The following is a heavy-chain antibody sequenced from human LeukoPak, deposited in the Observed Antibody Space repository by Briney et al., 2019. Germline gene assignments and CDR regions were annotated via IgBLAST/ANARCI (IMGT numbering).Heavy chain of an antibody. CDR1: GYTFTSYY. J-gene: IGHJ4*02. CDR3: ARDSLYGVVDY. V-gene: IGHV1-46*01. Sequence: GGSVRVSCKTSGYTFTSYYIHWVRQAPGQGLEWMGIINPSGGSTSYAQKFQGRVTMTRDTSTSTVYMYLSSLRSEDTAVYYCARDSLYGVVDYWGQGTLVTVSS. CDR2: INPSGGST. D-gene: IGHD4-17*01.